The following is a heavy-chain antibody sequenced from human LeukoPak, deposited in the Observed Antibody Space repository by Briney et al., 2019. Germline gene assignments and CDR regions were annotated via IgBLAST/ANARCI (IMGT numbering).Heavy chain of an antibody. J-gene: IGHJ4*02. CDR2: IYYSGST. V-gene: IGHV4-59*01. CDR1: GGSISSYY. Sequence: SETLSLTCTVSGGSISSYYWSWIRQPPGKGLEWIGYIYYSGSTNYNPSLKSRVTISVDTSKNQFSLKLSSVTAADTAVYYCARGPTYYYDSSGYYDYWGQGTLVTVSS. D-gene: IGHD3-22*01. CDR3: ARGPTYYYDSSGYYDY.